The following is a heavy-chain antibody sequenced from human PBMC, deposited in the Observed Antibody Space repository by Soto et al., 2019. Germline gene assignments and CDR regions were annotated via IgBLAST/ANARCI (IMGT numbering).Heavy chain of an antibody. J-gene: IGHJ4*02. D-gene: IGHD6-19*01. CDR3: AKDQRFQWPRLGYFDP. V-gene: IGHV3-23*01. Sequence: LRLSCAASGFTFSSYAMSWVRQAPGKGLEWVSAISGSGGSTYYADSVKGRFTISRDNSKNTLYLQMNSLRAEDTAVYYCAKDQRFQWPRLGYFDPWGQGTLVTVSS. CDR2: ISGSGGST. CDR1: GFTFSSYA.